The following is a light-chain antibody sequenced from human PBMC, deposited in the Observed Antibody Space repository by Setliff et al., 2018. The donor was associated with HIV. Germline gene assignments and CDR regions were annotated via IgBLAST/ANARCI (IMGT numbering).Light chain of an antibody. CDR1: SRDVGAYDY. Sequence: QSVLAQPASVSGSPGQSITISCTGTSRDVGAYDYVAWYQQHPGKAPKLMIYEVSNRPSGVSNRFSASKSGNTASLTISGLQAEDEADYYCSSYTGSSTYVFGTGTRSPS. V-gene: IGLV2-14*01. CDR3: SSYTGSSTYV. J-gene: IGLJ1*01. CDR2: EVS.